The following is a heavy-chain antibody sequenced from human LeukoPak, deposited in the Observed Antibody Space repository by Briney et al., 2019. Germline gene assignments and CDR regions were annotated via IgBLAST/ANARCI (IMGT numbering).Heavy chain of an antibody. CDR1: GGSFSGYY. Sequence: SETLSLTCAVFGGSFSGYYWTWIRQPPGKGLEWIGEINHSGSTNYNPSLKSRVTISVDTSKNQFSLKLGSVTAADTAVYYCARVRLFPHCTNGVCYRRGYFDYWGQGTLVTVSS. CDR3: ARVRLFPHCTNGVCYRRGYFDY. J-gene: IGHJ4*02. CDR2: INHSGST. V-gene: IGHV4-34*01. D-gene: IGHD2-8*01.